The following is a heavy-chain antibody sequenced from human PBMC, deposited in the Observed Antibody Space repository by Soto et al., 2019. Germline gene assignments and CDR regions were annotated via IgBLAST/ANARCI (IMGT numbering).Heavy chain of an antibody. Sequence: SDTLALPCTVSGGSVSSVSYSWIWIMQPPAKGLEWFGEIYYSGSTNYNPSLKSRVSISVDTSKNQFSLKLSSVTAADTAVYYWARDVTYYYDSSGYYAYAFDIWGQGKMVTVSS. V-gene: IGHV4-61*01. CDR2: IYYSGST. CDR3: ARDVTYYYDSSGYYAYAFDI. CDR1: GGSVSSVSYS. J-gene: IGHJ3*02. D-gene: IGHD3-22*01.